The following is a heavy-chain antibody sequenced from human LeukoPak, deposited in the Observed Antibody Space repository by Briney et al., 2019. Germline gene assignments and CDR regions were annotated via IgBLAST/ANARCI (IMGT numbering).Heavy chain of an antibody. CDR3: TKDVENSYGFDS. CDR1: GFTLRIYG. CDR2: ISGSGGST. J-gene: IGHJ4*02. D-gene: IGHD3-16*02. Sequence: GGSLRLSCAASGFTLRIYGMSWVRQAPGKGLEWVSTISGSGGSTYYADSVKGRFTISRDKSKNTLYLQMNSLTAEDTAVYYCTKDVENSYGFDSWGQGTLVTVSS. V-gene: IGHV3-23*01.